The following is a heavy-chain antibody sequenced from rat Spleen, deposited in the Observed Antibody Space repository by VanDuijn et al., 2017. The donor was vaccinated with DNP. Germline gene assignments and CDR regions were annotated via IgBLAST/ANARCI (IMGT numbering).Heavy chain of an antibody. D-gene: IGHD1-11*01. CDR3: ARLGWHGWFAY. CDR1: GFNFNDYW. V-gene: IGHV4-2*01. CDR2: INKDSSTI. J-gene: IGHJ3*01. Sequence: EVKLVESGGGLVQPGRSLKLSCAPSGFNFNDYWMGWVRQAQGKGLEWIGEINKDSSTITYSPSLKDKFTISRDNAQNTLYLQMSKLGSEDKAIYYCARLGWHGWFAYWGQGTLVTVSS.